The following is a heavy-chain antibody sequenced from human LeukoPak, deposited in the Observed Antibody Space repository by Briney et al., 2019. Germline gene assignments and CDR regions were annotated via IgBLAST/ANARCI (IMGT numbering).Heavy chain of an antibody. CDR2: FSSSSSYI. J-gene: IGHJ4*02. V-gene: IGHV3-21*01. CDR1: GFTFSSYS. D-gene: IGHD3-16*01. Sequence: GGSLRLSCAASGFTFSSYSMNWVRQAPGKGLEWVSSFSSSSSYIYYADSVKGRFTIPRDNAKNSLYLQMNSLKAEDTAVYYCASAYYYKFDYWGQGTLVTVSS. CDR3: ASAYYYKFDY.